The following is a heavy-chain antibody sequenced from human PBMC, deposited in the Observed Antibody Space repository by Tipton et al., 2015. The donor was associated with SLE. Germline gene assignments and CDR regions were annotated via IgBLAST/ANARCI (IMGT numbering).Heavy chain of an antibody. CDR2: IYSGGSA. CDR1: GFTFSSYA. CDR3: AKGKGGELRYFDY. V-gene: IGHV3-23*03. Sequence: GSLRFSCAASGFTFSSYAMSWVRQAPGKGLEWVSVIYSGGSAYYADSVKGRFTISRDNSKNTLYLQMNSLRAEDTAVYYCAKGKGGELRYFDYWGQGTLVTVSS. J-gene: IGHJ4*02. D-gene: IGHD1-26*01.